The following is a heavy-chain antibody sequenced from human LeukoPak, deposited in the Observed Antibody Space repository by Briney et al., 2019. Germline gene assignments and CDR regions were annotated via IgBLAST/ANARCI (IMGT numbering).Heavy chain of an antibody. J-gene: IGHJ4*02. V-gene: IGHV4-59*01. Sequence: SETLSLTCTASGGSISSYYWSWIRQPPGKGLEWMGYMYNSGSTNYNPSLKSRVTIPVDTSKNQFSLKLSSVTAADTAVYYCARGGSIFGVVFDYWGQGTLVTVSS. CDR2: MYNSGST. D-gene: IGHD3-3*01. CDR3: ARGGSIFGVVFDY. CDR1: GGSISSYY.